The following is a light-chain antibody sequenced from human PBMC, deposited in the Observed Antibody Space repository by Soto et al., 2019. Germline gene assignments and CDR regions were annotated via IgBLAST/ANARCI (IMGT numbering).Light chain of an antibody. Sequence: QLVLTQSPSASASLGASVKLTCTLSSGYNNYAIAWHQQQPEKGPRYLMKLNTDGRQTKGDGIPDRFSGSSSGAERYLTISSLQSEDEADYYCHTWGTGIPVVFGGGTKLTVL. J-gene: IGLJ2*01. CDR3: HTWGTGIPVV. V-gene: IGLV4-69*01. CDR1: SGYNNYA. CDR2: LNTDGRQ.